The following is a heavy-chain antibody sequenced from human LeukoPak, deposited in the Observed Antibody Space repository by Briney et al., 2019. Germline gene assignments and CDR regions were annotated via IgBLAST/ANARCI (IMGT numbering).Heavy chain of an antibody. D-gene: IGHD1-14*01. V-gene: IGHV3-30*04. CDR2: ISYDGSNK. J-gene: IGHJ4*02. Sequence: GGSLRLSCAASGFTFSSYAMHWVRQAPGKGLEWVAVISYDGSNKYYADSVKGRFTISRDNSKNTLYLQMNSLRAKDTAVYYCARYKVGRSGLDYWGRGTLVTVSS. CDR3: ARYKVGRSGLDY. CDR1: GFTFSSYA.